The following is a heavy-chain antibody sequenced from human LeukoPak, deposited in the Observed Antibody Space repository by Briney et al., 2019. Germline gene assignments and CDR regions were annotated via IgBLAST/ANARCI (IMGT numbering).Heavy chain of an antibody. CDR3: ARKVYSYGLPYFDY. V-gene: IGHV4-59*01. D-gene: IGHD5-18*01. J-gene: IGHJ4*02. Sequence: SETLSLTCTVSGGSISSYYWSWIRQPPGKGLEWIGYIYYTGSTNYNPSLKSRVTISVDTSKNQFSLKLSSVTAADTAVYYCARKVYSYGLPYFDYWGQGTLVAVSS. CDR1: GGSISSYY. CDR2: IYYTGST.